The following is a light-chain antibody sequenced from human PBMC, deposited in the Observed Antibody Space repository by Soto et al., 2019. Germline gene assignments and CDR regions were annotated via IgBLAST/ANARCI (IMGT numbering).Light chain of an antibody. CDR1: QSISGS. Sequence: DIQMTQSPSTLSASVGDRVTITCRASQSISGSLAWYQQKPGKAPRLLIYEASNLKSGVPSRFSGSGSVTESTLSISSLQPDDFASYYCEQYNGYWTFGQGTKVEIK. CDR3: EQYNGYWT. V-gene: IGKV1-5*03. CDR2: EAS. J-gene: IGKJ1*01.